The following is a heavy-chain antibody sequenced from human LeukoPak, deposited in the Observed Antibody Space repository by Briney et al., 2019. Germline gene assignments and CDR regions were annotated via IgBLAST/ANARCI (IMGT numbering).Heavy chain of an antibody. CDR3: ARDSSPLYARPGFFDY. J-gene: IGHJ4*02. Sequence: GASVKVSCKASGYTFTSYAMNWVRQAPGQGLEWMGWINTNTGNPTYAQGFTGRFVFSLDTSVSTAYLQISSLKAEDTAVYYCARDSSPLYARPGFFDYWGQGTLVTVSS. D-gene: IGHD5/OR15-5a*01. CDR2: INTNTGNP. CDR1: GYTFTSYA. V-gene: IGHV7-4-1*02.